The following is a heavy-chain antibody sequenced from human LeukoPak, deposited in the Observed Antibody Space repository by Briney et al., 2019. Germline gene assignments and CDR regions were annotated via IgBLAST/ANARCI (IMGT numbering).Heavy chain of an antibody. CDR1: GFIFDDYV. CDR3: ARGNYYVAGSSPFDN. CDR2: ITWKSETI. Sequence: PGGSLRLSCVASGFIFDDYVMHWVRQGPGKGLEWVSGITWKSETIAYADSVRGRFTVSRDNAKNSLYLQMNSLRVGDTAFYYCARGNYYVAGSSPFDNWGQGTLVTVSS. J-gene: IGHJ4*02. V-gene: IGHV3-9*01. D-gene: IGHD3-10*01.